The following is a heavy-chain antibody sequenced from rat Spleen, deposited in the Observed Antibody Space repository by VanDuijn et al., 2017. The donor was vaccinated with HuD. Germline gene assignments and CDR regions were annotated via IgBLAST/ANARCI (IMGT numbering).Heavy chain of an antibody. CDR1: GFSLISHS. Sequence: QVQLKESGPGLVQPSQTLSLICTVSGFSLISHSVHWVSQPPGKGLEWMGAIWSGGSTDYNSALKSRLSISRDTSKSQVFLKMNSLQTEDTAIYFCTSGNYYFDYWGQGVMVTVSS. CDR2: IWSGGST. J-gene: IGHJ2*01. V-gene: IGHV2-1*01. D-gene: IGHD1-10*01. CDR3: TSGNYYFDY.